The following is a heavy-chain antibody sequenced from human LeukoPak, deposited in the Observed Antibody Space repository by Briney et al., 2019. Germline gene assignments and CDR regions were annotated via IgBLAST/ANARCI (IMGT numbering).Heavy chain of an antibody. V-gene: IGHV3-53*01. CDR2: IYSGGST. D-gene: IGHD1-26*01. Sequence: GGSLRLSCAASGFTFRSYNMNWVRQAPGKGLEWVSVIYSGGSTYYADSVKGRFTISRDNSKNTLYLQMNSLRAEGTAVYYCARGPSYSGSYHRDFDYWGQGTLVTVSS. J-gene: IGHJ4*02. CDR3: ARGPSYSGSYHRDFDY. CDR1: GFTFRSYN.